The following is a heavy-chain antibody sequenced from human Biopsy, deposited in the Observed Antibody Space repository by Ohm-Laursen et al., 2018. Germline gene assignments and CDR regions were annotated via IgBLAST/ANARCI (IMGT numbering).Heavy chain of an antibody. Sequence: SDTLSLTCTVSGDSMGTYYWSWIRQPPGKVMEWIASIYYSGTTHKNPSLKSRVTISVDTSQGLLSLDLSSVTAADTAVYYCARVRGGFLEWFDYWGQGTPVTVSS. CDR1: GDSMGTYY. CDR2: IYYSGTT. D-gene: IGHD3-3*01. V-gene: IGHV4-59*07. CDR3: ARVRGGFLEWFDY. J-gene: IGHJ5*01.